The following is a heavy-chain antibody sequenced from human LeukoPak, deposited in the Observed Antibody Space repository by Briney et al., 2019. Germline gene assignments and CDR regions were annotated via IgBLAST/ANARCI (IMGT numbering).Heavy chain of an antibody. CDR2: IYYSGST. V-gene: IGHV4-39*01. CDR3: ARHSTFDY. Sequence: SETLSLTCTVSSGSISSSAYYWGWIRQPPGKGLEWIGYIYYSGSTDYNPSLKSRVTISVDTSKNQFSLKLSSVIGADTAVYYCARHSTFDYWGQGTLVTVSS. J-gene: IGHJ4*02. CDR1: SGSISSSAYY.